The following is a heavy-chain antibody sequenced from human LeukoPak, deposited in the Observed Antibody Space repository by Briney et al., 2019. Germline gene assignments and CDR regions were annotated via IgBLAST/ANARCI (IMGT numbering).Heavy chain of an antibody. CDR2: INANSGTT. CDR1: GFAFSVYA. V-gene: IGHV3-23*01. CDR3: AKPISGGLAVTADWFHP. Sequence: GGSLRLSCAASGFAFSVYAMSWLRQPPGKGLEWVSTINANSGTTSYAAPVRGRFTISRDNSKNTLYLQLSTLRADDTATYYCAKPISGGLAVTADWFHPWGQGTLVVVSS. D-gene: IGHD6-19*01. J-gene: IGHJ5*01.